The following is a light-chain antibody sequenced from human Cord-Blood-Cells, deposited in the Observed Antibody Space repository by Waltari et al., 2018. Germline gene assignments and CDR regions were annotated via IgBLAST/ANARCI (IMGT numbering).Light chain of an antibody. CDR3: QQYNNWWT. CDR2: GAS. CDR1: QSVSSN. V-gene: IGKV3-15*01. J-gene: IGKJ1*01. Sequence: EIVMTQSPATLSVSPGGRATLSCRASQSVSSNLAWYQQKPGQAPRLLIYGASTRATGIPARFSGSGSGTEFTLTISSLQSEDFAVYYCQQYNNWWTFGQGP.